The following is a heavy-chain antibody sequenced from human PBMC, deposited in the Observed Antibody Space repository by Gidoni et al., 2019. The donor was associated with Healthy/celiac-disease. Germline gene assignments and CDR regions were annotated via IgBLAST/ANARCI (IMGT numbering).Heavy chain of an antibody. CDR1: GGSLSSYY. V-gene: IGHV4-59*08. Sequence: QVQLQESGPGLVKPSETLSLTCDVSGGSLSSYYWSWIRQPPGKGLEWIGYIYYSGSTNYNPSLKSRVTISVDTSKNQFSLKLSSVTAADTAVYYCARHLFYNFDYWGQGTLVTVSS. D-gene: IGHD3-9*01. J-gene: IGHJ4*02. CDR2: IYYSGST. CDR3: ARHLFYNFDY.